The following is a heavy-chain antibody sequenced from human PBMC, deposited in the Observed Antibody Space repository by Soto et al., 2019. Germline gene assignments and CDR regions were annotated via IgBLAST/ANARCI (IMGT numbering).Heavy chain of an antibody. Sequence: GGSLRLSCAASGFTFSSYSMNWVRQAPGKGLEWVSSISSSSSYIYYADSVKGRFTISRDNAKNSLYLQMNSLRAEDTAVYYCARDLSGYCSGGSCRHLNWFDPWGQGTLVTVSS. CDR3: ARDLSGYCSGGSCRHLNWFDP. CDR2: ISSSSSYI. D-gene: IGHD2-15*01. J-gene: IGHJ5*02. V-gene: IGHV3-21*01. CDR1: GFTFSSYS.